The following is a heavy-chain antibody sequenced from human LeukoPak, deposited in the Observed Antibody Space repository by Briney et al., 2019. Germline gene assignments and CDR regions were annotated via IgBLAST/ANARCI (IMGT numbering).Heavy chain of an antibody. Sequence: GGSLRLSCAASGFTFSSYGMSWVRQAPGKGLEWVSAISGSGGSTYYADSVKGRFTISRDNAKSALYLQMNSLRVEDTAVYYCARAFSTTAFDYWGRGTLVTVSS. V-gene: IGHV3-23*01. CDR2: ISGSGGST. D-gene: IGHD4-17*01. CDR3: ARAFSTTAFDY. CDR1: GFTFSSYG. J-gene: IGHJ4*02.